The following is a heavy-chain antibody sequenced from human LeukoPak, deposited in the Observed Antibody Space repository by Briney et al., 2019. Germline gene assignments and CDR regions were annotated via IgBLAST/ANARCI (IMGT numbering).Heavy chain of an antibody. D-gene: IGHD3-3*01. V-gene: IGHV4-34*01. CDR2: INHSGST. J-gene: IGHJ6*02. CDR1: GEXFSGYY. Sequence: SETLSLTCAVYGEXFSGYYCSWIRQPPGKGLEWIGEINHSGSTNYNPSLKSRVTISVDTSKNQFSLKLSSVTAADTAVYYCARAPMEWSPANGMDVWGQGTTVTVSS. CDR3: ARAPMEWSPANGMDV.